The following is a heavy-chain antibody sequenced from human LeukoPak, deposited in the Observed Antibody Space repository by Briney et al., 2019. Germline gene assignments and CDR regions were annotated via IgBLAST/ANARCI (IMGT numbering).Heavy chain of an antibody. CDR1: GGSFSGYY. CDR2: INHSGST. J-gene: IGHJ4*02. CDR3: ARDLKGTGVDY. V-gene: IGHV4-34*01. D-gene: IGHD1-14*01. Sequence: SETLSLTCAVYGGSFSGYYWSWIRQPPGKGLEWIGEINHSGSTNYNPFLKSRVTISVDTSKNQFSLKLSSVTAADTAVYYCARDLKGTGVDYWGQGTLVTVSS.